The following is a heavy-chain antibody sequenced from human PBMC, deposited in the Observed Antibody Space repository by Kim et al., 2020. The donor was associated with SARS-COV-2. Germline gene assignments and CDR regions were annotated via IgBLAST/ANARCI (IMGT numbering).Heavy chain of an antibody. V-gene: IGHV4-34*01. CDR2: INHSGST. CDR3: ARGLIAAADRFDP. Sequence: SETLSLTCAVYGGSFSGYYWSWIRQPPGKGLEWIGEINHSGSTNYNPSLKSRVTISVDTSKNQFSLKLSSVTAADTAVYYCARGLIAAADRFDPWGQGTL. J-gene: IGHJ5*02. D-gene: IGHD6-13*01. CDR1: GGSFSGYY.